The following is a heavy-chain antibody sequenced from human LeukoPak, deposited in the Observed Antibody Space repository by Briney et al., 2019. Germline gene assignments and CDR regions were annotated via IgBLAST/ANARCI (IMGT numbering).Heavy chain of an antibody. CDR3: VKGSRDGNSYDS. D-gene: IGHD5-24*01. Sequence: PGGSLRLSCAASGFTFSSYAMTWVRQAPGKGLEWVSAISPTSNSIYYADSVKGRFTVSRDNSKNTLHLQMNSLRDEDTAVYYCVKGSRDGNSYDSWGQGTLVTVS. J-gene: IGHJ5*01. CDR2: ISPTSNSI. V-gene: IGHV3-23*01. CDR1: GFTFSSYA.